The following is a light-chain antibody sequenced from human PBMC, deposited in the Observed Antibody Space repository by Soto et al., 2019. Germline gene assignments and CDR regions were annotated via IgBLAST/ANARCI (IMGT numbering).Light chain of an antibody. CDR3: QQYNTYLTWT. Sequence: DTEMTQSPSTLSAGVGDRVTITWRASQSVSMWLAWFQQKPGKAPRLLIYGASNLESGVPSRFSGSGSGTQFTLTISSLQPEDAATYYCQQYNTYLTWTFGQGTKVDIK. V-gene: IGKV1-5*01. CDR1: QSVSMW. J-gene: IGKJ1*01. CDR2: GAS.